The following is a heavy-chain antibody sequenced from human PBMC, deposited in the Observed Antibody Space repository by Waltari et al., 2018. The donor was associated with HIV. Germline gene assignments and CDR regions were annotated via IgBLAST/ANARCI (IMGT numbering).Heavy chain of an antibody. CDR3: AKGITMVSTDY. Sequence: QVQLVESGGGVVQPGGSLRLSCAASGFTFSSYGMHWVRQAPGKGLEGVAFIRYDGSNKYYADAVKGRFTISRDKSKNTLYLQMNSLRAEDTAVYYCAKGITMVSTDYWGQGTLVTVSS. J-gene: IGHJ4*02. V-gene: IGHV3-30*02. CDR1: GFTFSSYG. CDR2: IRYDGSNK. D-gene: IGHD3-10*01.